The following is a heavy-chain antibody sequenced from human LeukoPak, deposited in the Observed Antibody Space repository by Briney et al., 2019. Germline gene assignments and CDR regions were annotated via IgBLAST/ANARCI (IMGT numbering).Heavy chain of an antibody. CDR1: VFTFSSST. D-gene: IGHD6-19*01. CDR2: ISGSGGST. J-gene: IGHJ3*02. V-gene: IGHV3-23*01. Sequence: GGSLRLSCAASVFTFSSSTLSGVRQAPGKGLEWVSQISGSGGSTYYADSVKGRFTISRDNSKNTLYLQMNSLRAEDTAVYYCAKGLAGRVSTAFDIWGQGTMVTVSS. CDR3: AKGLAGRVSTAFDI.